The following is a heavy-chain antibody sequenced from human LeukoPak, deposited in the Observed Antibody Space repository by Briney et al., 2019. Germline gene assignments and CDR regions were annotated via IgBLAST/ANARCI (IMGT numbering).Heavy chain of an antibody. Sequence: SETLSLTCAVYGGTLSGYYWSWIRQPPGKGLDWIGEIKEREKTNYNPSLKSRVTISIDTSKNQFSPKLSSVTAADTAVYYCARAVTSYYFDYWGQGTLVTVSS. CDR3: ARAVTSYYFDY. J-gene: IGHJ4*02. CDR2: IKEREKT. V-gene: IGHV4-34*01. D-gene: IGHD4-17*01. CDR1: GGTLSGYY.